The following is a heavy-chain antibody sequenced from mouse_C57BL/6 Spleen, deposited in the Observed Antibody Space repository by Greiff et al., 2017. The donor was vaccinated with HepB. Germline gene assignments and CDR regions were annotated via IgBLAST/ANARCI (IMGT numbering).Heavy chain of an antibody. J-gene: IGHJ2*01. CDR1: GYTFTDYE. V-gene: IGHV1-15*01. CDR2: IDPETGGT. D-gene: IGHD1-1*01. Sequence: VQLQQSGAELVRPGASVTLSCKASGYTFTDYEMHWVKQTPVHGLEWIGAIDPETGGTAYNQKFKGKAILTADKSSSTPYMELRSLTSEDSAVYYCTRLYDYGSSYYFDYWGQGTTLTVSS. CDR3: TRLYDYGSSYYFDY.